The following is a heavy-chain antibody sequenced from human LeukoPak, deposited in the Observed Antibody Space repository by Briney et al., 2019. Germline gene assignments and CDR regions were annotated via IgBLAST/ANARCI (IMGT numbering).Heavy chain of an antibody. Sequence: SETLSLTCTVSGDSISSGDYYWRWIRQPPGKGLEWIGYIYYSGSTYYHPSLKSRFTISVDTSKNQFSLKLSSVTAADTAVYYRARVGDYDILTGYYMPPPYFDYWGQGTLVTVSS. CDR2: IYYSGST. J-gene: IGHJ4*02. CDR1: GDSISSGDYY. CDR3: ARVGDYDILTGYYMPPPYFDY. D-gene: IGHD3-9*01. V-gene: IGHV4-30-4*01.